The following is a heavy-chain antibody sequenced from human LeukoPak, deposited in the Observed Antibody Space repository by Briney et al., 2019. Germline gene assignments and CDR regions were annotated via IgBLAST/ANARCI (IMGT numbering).Heavy chain of an antibody. Sequence: GGSLRLSCEASGFTLSSYWMHWVRQAPGKGLLWVSRINSDGSYTSYADSVKGRFTISRDSAKNTLYLQMNSLRAEDTAVYYCARRSYYDRTYDYWGQGTLVTVSS. CDR2: INSDGSYT. CDR3: ARRSYYDRTYDY. CDR1: GFTLSSYW. D-gene: IGHD3-22*01. J-gene: IGHJ4*02. V-gene: IGHV3-74*01.